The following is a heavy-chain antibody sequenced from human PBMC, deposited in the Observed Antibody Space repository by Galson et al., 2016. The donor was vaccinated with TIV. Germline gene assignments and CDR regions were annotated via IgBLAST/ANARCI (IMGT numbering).Heavy chain of an antibody. CDR3: AKDSTTTLYYMDV. CDR1: GFTFRRFG. CDR2: IRYDGSNK. Sequence: SLRLSCAVSGFTFRRFGMHWVRQAPGKGLEWVAFIRYDGSNKYYADSVKGRFTISRDNSKNTVYLQMNGLRAEDTALYCCAKDSTTTLYYMDVWGKGTTVTVSS. D-gene: IGHD4-17*01. J-gene: IGHJ6*03. V-gene: IGHV3-30*02.